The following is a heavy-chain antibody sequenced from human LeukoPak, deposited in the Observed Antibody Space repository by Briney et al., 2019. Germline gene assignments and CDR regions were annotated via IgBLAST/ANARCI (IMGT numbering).Heavy chain of an antibody. CDR1: GFTFSSYA. V-gene: IGHV3-30*04. CDR2: ISYDGSNK. Sequence: GGSLRLSCAASGFTFSSYAMHRVRQAPGKGLEWVAVISYDGSNKYYADSVKGRFTISRDNSKNTLYLQMNSLRAEDTAVYYCATNYYDSSGYPSYFDYWGQGTLVTVSS. CDR3: ATNYYDSSGYPSYFDY. J-gene: IGHJ4*02. D-gene: IGHD3-22*01.